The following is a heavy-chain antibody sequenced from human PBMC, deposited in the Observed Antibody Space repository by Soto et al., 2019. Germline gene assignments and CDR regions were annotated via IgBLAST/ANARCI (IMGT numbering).Heavy chain of an antibody. CDR1: GFTFSRYG. CDR2: ISYDGSNK. J-gene: IGHJ6*02. Sequence: QVQLVESGGGVVQPGRSLRLSCAASGFTFSRYGMHWVHQAPGKGLEWVAVISYDGSNKYYADSVKGRFTISRDNSKNTLYLQMNSLRAEDTAVYYCAKDYGGNSGYYYGMDAWGQGTTVTVSS. D-gene: IGHD4-17*01. CDR3: AKDYGGNSGYYYGMDA. V-gene: IGHV3-30*18.